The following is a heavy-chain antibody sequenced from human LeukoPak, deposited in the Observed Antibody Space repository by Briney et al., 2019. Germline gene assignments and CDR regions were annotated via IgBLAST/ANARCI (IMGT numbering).Heavy chain of an antibody. CDR2: IGSSATYI. V-gene: IGHV3-21*01. CDR1: GFTFSDYN. CDR3: TRDYGIRNPYFDY. Sequence: GGSLRLSCAASGFTFSDYNMDWVRQTPEKGLEWLASIGSSATYIYYADSVKGRFTISRDNAKKSLYLQMNSLRAEDTAVYYCTRDYGIRNPYFDYWGHGTLVTVSS. D-gene: IGHD3-10*01. J-gene: IGHJ4*01.